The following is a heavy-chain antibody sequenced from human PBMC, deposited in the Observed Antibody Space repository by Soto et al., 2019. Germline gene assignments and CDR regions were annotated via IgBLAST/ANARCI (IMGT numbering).Heavy chain of an antibody. J-gene: IGHJ6*02. D-gene: IGHD2-21*02. CDR3: TTSRDRMDV. Sequence: GGSLRLSCAASGFTFSGSAMHWVRQASGKGLEWVGRIRSKANSYATAYAASGKGWFIISSDDSKNTAYLQMNSLKTEDTAVYYCTTSRDRMDVWGQGTTVTVSS. V-gene: IGHV3-73*01. CDR1: GFTFSGSA. CDR2: IRSKANSYAT.